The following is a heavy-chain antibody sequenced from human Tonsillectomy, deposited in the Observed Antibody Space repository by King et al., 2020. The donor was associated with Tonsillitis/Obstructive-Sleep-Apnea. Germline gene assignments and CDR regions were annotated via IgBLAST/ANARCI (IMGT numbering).Heavy chain of an antibody. CDR2: ISSTGDST. V-gene: IGHV3-64*07. D-gene: IGHD2-2*02. CDR3: ARVPTAIIWSKYCFDY. CDR1: GFTFSNYA. J-gene: IGHJ4*02. Sequence: VQLVQSGGGLVQPGGSLRLSCAASGFTFSNYAMHWVRQAPGRGLEYVSAISSTGDSTYYADSVKGRFTISRDNYKNTLYLQMDSLRPEDMAVYYCARVPTAIIWSKYCFDYWGQGTLVTVSS.